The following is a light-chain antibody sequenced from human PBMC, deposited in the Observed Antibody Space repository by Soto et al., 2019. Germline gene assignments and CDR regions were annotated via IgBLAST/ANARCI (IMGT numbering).Light chain of an antibody. V-gene: IGKV3-20*01. CDR3: HQYGSSPAA. J-gene: IGKJ1*01. Sequence: EMVLTQSPGTLSLSQGERATLSCRARESVSIDYLAWYQQKPGQAPRLLIYGATSRATGIPDRFSGSGSGTDFTLTISRLEPEDFAVYYCHQYGSSPAAFGQGTKVDIK. CDR2: GAT. CDR1: ESVSIDY.